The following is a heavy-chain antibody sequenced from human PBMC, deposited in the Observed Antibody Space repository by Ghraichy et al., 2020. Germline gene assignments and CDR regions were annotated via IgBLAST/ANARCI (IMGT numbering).Heavy chain of an antibody. CDR3: ARPIDYGDYAFDY. CDR1: GGTFSSYT. D-gene: IGHD4-17*01. V-gene: IGHV1-69*02. CDR2: IIPILGIA. Sequence: SVKVSCKASGGTFSSYTISWVRQAPGQGLEWMGKIIPILGIANYAQKFQGRVTITADKSTSTAYMELSSLRSEDTAVYYCARPIDYGDYAFDYWGQGTLVTVSS. J-gene: IGHJ4*02.